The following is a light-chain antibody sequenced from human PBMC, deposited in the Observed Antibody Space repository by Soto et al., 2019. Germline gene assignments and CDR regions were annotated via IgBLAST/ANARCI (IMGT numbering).Light chain of an antibody. CDR1: QSVSRRY. CDR2: DVS. Sequence: IVLTQSPDTLSLSPGQRATLSCRASQSVSRRYLAWYQQKPGQAPMLLIYDVSERARDIPDRFSGSGSGTDFTLTINRLVPEDVAVYYCQYQGSFGGGTKVEIK. J-gene: IGKJ4*01. CDR3: QYQGS. V-gene: IGKV3-20*01.